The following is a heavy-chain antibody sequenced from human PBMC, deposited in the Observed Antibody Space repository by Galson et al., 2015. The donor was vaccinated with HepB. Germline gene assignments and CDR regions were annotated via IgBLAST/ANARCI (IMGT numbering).Heavy chain of an antibody. J-gene: IGHJ5*02. Sequence: SETLSLTCAVSGGSISSSNWWSWVRQPPGKGLEWIGEIYHSGSTNYNPSLKSRVTISVDKSKNQFSLKLSSVTAADTAVYYCASEYGSGRDRAQSWGQGTLVTVSS. V-gene: IGHV4-4*02. CDR3: ASEYGSGRDRAQS. CDR2: IYHSGST. CDR1: GGSISSSNW. D-gene: IGHD3-10*01.